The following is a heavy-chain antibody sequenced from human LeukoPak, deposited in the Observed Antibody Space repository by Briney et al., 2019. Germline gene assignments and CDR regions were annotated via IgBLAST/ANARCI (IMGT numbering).Heavy chain of an antibody. D-gene: IGHD6-6*01. CDR2: ISYDGSNK. CDR1: GFTFSSYA. CDR3: ATDPGYIAARGRPFYLDY. Sequence: GGSLRLSCAASGFTFSSYAMHWVRQAPGKGLEWVAVISYDGSNKYYADSVKGRFTISRDNSKNPLSLQMNRLRAEHTALYYCATDPGYIAARGRPFYLDYRGQGTLVTVSS. V-gene: IGHV3-30-3*01. J-gene: IGHJ4*02.